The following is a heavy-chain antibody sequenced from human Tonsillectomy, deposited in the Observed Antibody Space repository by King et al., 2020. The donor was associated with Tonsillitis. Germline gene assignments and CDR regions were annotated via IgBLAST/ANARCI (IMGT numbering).Heavy chain of an antibody. D-gene: IGHD6-19*01. Sequence: QLVQSGAEVKKPGESLKISCKGSGYSFNYFWIAWVRQMPGKGLEWMGIINPGDSDTRYSPSFQGQVTISADKSINTVYLQWSSLKTSDSAIYYCARRNSGWTKTLYFDYWGQGTLVTVSS. J-gene: IGHJ4*02. V-gene: IGHV5-51*01. CDR1: GYSFNYFW. CDR3: ARRNSGWTKTLYFDY. CDR2: INPGDSDT.